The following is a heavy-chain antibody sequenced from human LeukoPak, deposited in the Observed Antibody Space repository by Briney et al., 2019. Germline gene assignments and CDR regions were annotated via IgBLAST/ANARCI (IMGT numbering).Heavy chain of an antibody. V-gene: IGHV3-53*01. J-gene: IGHJ4*02. CDR2: IYTGGST. CDR3: AKGGRGYYDSSGYYLPDY. D-gene: IGHD3-22*01. CDR1: GFTVSSNY. Sequence: GGSLRLSCAASGFTVSSNYMSWVRQAPGKGLEWVSVIYTGGSTYYADSVKGRFTISRDNSKNTLYLQMNSLRAEDTAVYYCAKGGRGYYDSSGYYLPDYWGQGTLVTVSS.